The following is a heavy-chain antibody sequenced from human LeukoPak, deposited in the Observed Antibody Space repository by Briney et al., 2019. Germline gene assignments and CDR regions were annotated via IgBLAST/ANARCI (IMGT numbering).Heavy chain of an antibody. J-gene: IGHJ4*02. V-gene: IGHV4-30-2*01. CDR2: IYHSGST. CDR1: GGSISSGGYS. CDR3: ARGNYGPFDY. D-gene: IGHD4-11*01. Sequence: ASETLSLTRAVSGGSISSGGYSWSWIRQPPGKGLEWIGYIYHSGSTYYNRSLKSRVTISVDRSKNQFSLKLSSVTAADTAVYYCARGNYGPFDYWGQGTLVTVSS.